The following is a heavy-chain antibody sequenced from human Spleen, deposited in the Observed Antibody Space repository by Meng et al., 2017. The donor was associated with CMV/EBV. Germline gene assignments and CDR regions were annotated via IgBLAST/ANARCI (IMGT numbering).Heavy chain of an antibody. CDR1: GFTFSSYA. Sequence: GESLKISCAASGFTFSSYAMHWVRQAPGKGLEWVAVISYDGSNKYYADSVKGRFTISRDNSKNTLYLQMNSLRAEDTAVYYCARVNIVLMVYGGGFDPWAREPWSPSPQ. V-gene: IGHV3-30-3*01. CDR3: ARVNIVLMVYGGGFDP. D-gene: IGHD2-8*01. CDR2: ISYDGSNK. J-gene: IGHJ5*02.